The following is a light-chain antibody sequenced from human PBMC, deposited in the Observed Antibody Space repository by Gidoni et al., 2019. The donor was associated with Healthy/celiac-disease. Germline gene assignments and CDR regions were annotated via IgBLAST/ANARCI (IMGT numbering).Light chain of an antibody. CDR3: QQFNTYPYT. J-gene: IGKJ2*01. CDR2: DAS. Sequence: AIQLTQSPSSLSASVGDRVTIPCRASQGISSALAWYQQKPGKAPELLIYDASSLESGVPSRFSGSGSGTDFTLTISSLQPEDFATYYCQQFNTYPYTFGQGTKLEI. CDR1: QGISSA. V-gene: IGKV1-13*02.